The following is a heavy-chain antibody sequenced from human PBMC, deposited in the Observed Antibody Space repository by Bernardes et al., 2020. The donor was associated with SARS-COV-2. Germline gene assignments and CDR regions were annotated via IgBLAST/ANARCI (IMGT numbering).Heavy chain of an antibody. D-gene: IGHD3-22*01. Sequence: GGSLRLSCAASGFTFSSYSMNWVRQAPGKGLEWVSSISSSSSYIYYADSVKGRFTISRDNAKNSLYLQMNSLRAEDTAVYYCARSSSYYHDSSGLPRPYYYYGMDVWGQGTTVTVSS. V-gene: IGHV3-21*01. CDR3: ARSSSYYHDSSGLPRPYYYYGMDV. CDR1: GFTFSSYS. J-gene: IGHJ6*02. CDR2: ISSSSSYI.